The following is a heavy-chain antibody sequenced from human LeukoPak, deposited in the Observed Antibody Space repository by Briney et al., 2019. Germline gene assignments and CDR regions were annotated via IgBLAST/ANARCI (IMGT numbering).Heavy chain of an antibody. CDR2: INWNGGST. CDR1: GFTFDDYG. CDR3: ARSSGTTPYYYYYYMDV. D-gene: IGHD1-26*01. V-gene: IGHV3-20*04. J-gene: IGHJ6*03. Sequence: GSLRLSCAASGFTFDDYGMSWVRQAPGKGLEWVSGINWNGGSTGYADSVKGRFTISRDNAKNSLYLQMNSLRAEDTALYYCARSSGTTPYYYYYYMDVWGKGTTVTVSS.